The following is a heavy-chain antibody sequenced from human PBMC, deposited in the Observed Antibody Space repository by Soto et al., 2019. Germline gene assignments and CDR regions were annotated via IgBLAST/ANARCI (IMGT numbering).Heavy chain of an antibody. CDR3: ARASTVTTRYGMDV. CDR2: IYYSGST. J-gene: IGHJ6*02. D-gene: IGHD4-17*01. Sequence: PSETLSLTCTVSGGSISSYYWSWIRQSPGKGLEWLGYIYYSGSTNYNPSLKSRVTISVDTSKNQFSLKLSSVTAADTAVYYCARASTVTTRYGMDVWGQGTTVTSP. CDR1: GGSISSYY. V-gene: IGHV4-59*01.